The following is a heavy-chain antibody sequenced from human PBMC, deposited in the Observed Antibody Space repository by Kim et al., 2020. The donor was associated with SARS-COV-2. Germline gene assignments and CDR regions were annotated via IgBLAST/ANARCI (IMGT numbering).Heavy chain of an antibody. D-gene: IGHD2-15*01. V-gene: IGHV3-23*01. Sequence: GGSLRLSCAVSGFTFSNYAMSWVRQAPGKGLEWVAGIGAGHDAYYRDSVRGRFTISRDHSDNTLYLQMNSLRADDAAVYYCAKRAATGAGPYYYDSWG. CDR3: AKRAATGAGPYYYDS. CDR1: GFTFSNYA. J-gene: IGHJ5*01. CDR2: IGAGHDA.